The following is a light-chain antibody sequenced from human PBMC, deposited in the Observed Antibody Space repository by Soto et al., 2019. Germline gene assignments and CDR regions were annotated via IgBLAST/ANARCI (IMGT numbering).Light chain of an antibody. CDR1: QSVSSY. J-gene: IGKJ4*01. CDR3: QQRSNWPLT. V-gene: IGKV3-11*01. Sequence: PVERAALSCRASQSVSSYLAWYQQKPGQAPRLLIYDASNRATGIPARFSGSGSGTDFTLTISSLEPEDFAVYYCQQRSNWPLTFGGGTKVDIK. CDR2: DAS.